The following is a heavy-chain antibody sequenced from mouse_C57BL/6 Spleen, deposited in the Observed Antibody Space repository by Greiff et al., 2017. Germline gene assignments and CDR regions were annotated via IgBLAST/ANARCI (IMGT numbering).Heavy chain of an antibody. CDR2: ISDGGSYT. V-gene: IGHV5-4*03. CDR3: AREGDWGYAMDY. CDR1: GFTFSSYA. J-gene: IGHJ4*01. D-gene: IGHD4-1*01. Sequence: EVKVVESGGGLVKPGGSLKLSCAASGFTFSSYAMSWVRQTPEKRLEWVATISDGGSYTYYPDNVKGRFTISRDNAKNNLYLQMSHLKSEDTAMYYCAREGDWGYAMDYWGQGTSVTVSS.